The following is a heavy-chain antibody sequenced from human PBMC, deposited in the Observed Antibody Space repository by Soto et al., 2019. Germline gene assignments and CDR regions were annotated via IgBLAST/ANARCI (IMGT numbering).Heavy chain of an antibody. CDR1: GFTFSNAW. V-gene: IGHV3-15*01. CDR3: TTVITIFVVVIPPYYYYYIDV. D-gene: IGHD3-3*01. CDR2: IKSKTDGGTT. Sequence: EVQLVESGGGLVKPGGSLRLSCAASGFTFSNAWMRWVRQAPGKGLEWVGRIKSKTDGGTTDYAAPVKGRFTISRDDSKNTLYLQMNSLKTGDTAVYYCTTVITIFVVVIPPYYYYYIDVWGKGTTVTVSS. J-gene: IGHJ6*03.